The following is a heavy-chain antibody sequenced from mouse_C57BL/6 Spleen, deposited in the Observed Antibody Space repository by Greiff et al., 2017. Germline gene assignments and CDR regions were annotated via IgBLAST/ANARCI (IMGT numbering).Heavy chain of an antibody. D-gene: IGHD1-1*01. V-gene: IGHV5-6*01. CDR1: GFTFSSYG. Sequence: EVKLMESGGDLVKPGGSLKLSCAASGFTFSSYGMSWVRQTPDKRLEWVATISSGGSYTYYPDSVKGRFTISRDNAKNTRYLQMSSLKSEDTAMYYCARGVTTVVENYAMDYWGQGTSVTVSS. J-gene: IGHJ4*01. CDR2: ISSGGSYT. CDR3: ARGVTTVVENYAMDY.